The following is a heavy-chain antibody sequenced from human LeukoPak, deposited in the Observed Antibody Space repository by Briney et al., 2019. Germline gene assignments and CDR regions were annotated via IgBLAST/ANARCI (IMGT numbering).Heavy chain of an antibody. V-gene: IGHV3-23*01. CDR1: GFTFSSYA. Sequence: GGSLRLSCAASGFTFSSYAMSLVRQAPGKGLELVSAISGSGGSTYYADSVKGRFTISRDNSKNTLYLQMNSLRAEDTAVYYCAKPTSPIAAAGMDYWGQGTLVTVSS. CDR2: ISGSGGST. J-gene: IGHJ4*02. D-gene: IGHD6-13*01. CDR3: AKPTSPIAAAGMDY.